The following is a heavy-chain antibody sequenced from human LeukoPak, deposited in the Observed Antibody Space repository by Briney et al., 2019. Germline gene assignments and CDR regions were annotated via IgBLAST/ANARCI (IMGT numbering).Heavy chain of an antibody. CDR2: ISYDGNNK. J-gene: IGHJ4*02. Sequence: GGSLRLSCAASGFTFSSYGMHWVRQAPGKGLEWVAVISYDGNNKYYADSVKGRFTISRDNSKNTLYLQMNSLRAEDTAVYYCARGGYDSSGYPFDYWGQGTLVTVSS. CDR1: GFTFSSYG. V-gene: IGHV3-30*03. D-gene: IGHD3-22*01. CDR3: ARGGYDSSGYPFDY.